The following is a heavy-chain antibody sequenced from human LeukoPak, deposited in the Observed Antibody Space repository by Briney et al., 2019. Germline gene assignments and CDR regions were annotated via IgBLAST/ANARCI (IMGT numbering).Heavy chain of an antibody. J-gene: IGHJ4*02. Sequence: GGSLRLSCAASGFTFSDYSMNWVRQAPGKGLEWISYVGISSGNTKYADSVKGRFTISGDKAKDSLYLQMNSLRVEDTAVYYCARDTKYAFDNWGQGTLVTVSS. D-gene: IGHD2-2*01. CDR1: GFTFSDYS. V-gene: IGHV3-48*01. CDR2: VGISSGNT. CDR3: ARDTKYAFDN.